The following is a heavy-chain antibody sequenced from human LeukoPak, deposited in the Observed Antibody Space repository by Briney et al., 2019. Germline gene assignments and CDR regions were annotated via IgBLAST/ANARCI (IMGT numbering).Heavy chain of an antibody. Sequence: GGSLRLSCAASGFTFSDYSMNWVRQAPGKGLEWVSSISTTSSYIYYADSVKGRFTISRDNAKSSLYLQMNSLRADDTAVYFCARDIYDDSGYFRRGLDYWGQGILVTVSS. D-gene: IGHD3-22*01. CDR3: ARDIYDDSGYFRRGLDY. CDR2: ISTTSSYI. CDR1: GFTFSDYS. V-gene: IGHV3-21*01. J-gene: IGHJ4*02.